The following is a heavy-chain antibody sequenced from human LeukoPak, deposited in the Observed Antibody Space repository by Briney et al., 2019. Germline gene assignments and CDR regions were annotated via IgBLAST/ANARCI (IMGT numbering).Heavy chain of an antibody. CDR2: IYPGDSDT. CDR1: GYRFTSYW. Sequence: GESLKISSKGSGYRFTSYWIGGVRQMPGKGLEWIGFIYPGDSDTRYISSFQGQVAISADKSMSTAYLQWSRLKASDTAVYFCASRRGRYWGDAFDIWGQGTMVTVSS. J-gene: IGHJ3*02. CDR3: ASRRGRYWGDAFDI. D-gene: IGHD1-26*01. V-gene: IGHV5-51*01.